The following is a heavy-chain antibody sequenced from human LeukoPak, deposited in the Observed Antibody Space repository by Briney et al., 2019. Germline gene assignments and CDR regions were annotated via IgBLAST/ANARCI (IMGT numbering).Heavy chain of an antibody. Sequence: PSETLSLTCTVSGGSISSYYWSWIRQPPGKGLEGIGYIYYSGSTNYNPSLKSRVTISVDTSKNEFSLNLSSVTAADTAVYYCARAGCSGGSCYRGYYYYYMDVWGKGTTVTVSS. CDR1: GGSISSYY. CDR3: ARAGCSGGSCYRGYYYYYMDV. D-gene: IGHD2-15*01. J-gene: IGHJ6*03. CDR2: IYYSGST. V-gene: IGHV4-59*01.